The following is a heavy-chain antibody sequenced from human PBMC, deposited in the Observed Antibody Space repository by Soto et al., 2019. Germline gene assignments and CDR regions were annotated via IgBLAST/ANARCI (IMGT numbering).Heavy chain of an antibody. D-gene: IGHD5-12*01. V-gene: IGHV4-39*01. CDR3: ASISSGYDPRYNWFDP. J-gene: IGHJ5*02. CDR1: GASISSTSYY. CDR2: IYYSGTT. Sequence: QLQLQESGPGLVKPSETLSLTCTVSGASISSTSYYWGWIRQPPGKGLEWLGSIYYSGTTYYNPSLKSRVTISVDTSKNQFSLRLGSVTAADTAVYYCASISSGYDPRYNWFDPWGQGTLVSVSS.